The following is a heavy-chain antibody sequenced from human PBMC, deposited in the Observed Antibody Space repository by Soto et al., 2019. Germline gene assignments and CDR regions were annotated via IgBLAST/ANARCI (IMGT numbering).Heavy chain of an antibody. CDR2: IYYSGST. V-gene: IGHV4-31*03. Sequence: LSLTCTVSGGSISSGGYYWSWIRQHPGKGLEWIGYIYYSGSTYYNPSLKSRVTISVDTSKNQFSLKLSSVTAADTAVYYCAREPYPYDFWSGSFDYWGQGTLVTVSS. J-gene: IGHJ4*02. CDR1: GGSISSGGYY. D-gene: IGHD3-3*01. CDR3: AREPYPYDFWSGSFDY.